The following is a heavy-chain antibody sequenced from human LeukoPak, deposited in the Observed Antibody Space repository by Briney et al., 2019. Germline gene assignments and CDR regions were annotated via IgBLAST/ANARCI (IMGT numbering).Heavy chain of an antibody. J-gene: IGHJ4*02. CDR2: IRNDGSNK. CDR3: AKDRAQYYDSFGYFDY. Sequence: GGSLRLSCAASGFTFTNYGMHWIRHAPGKGLEWVAFIRNDGSNKYYADSVKGRFTISRDNSKNTLFLQMNSLRAEDTAVYFCAKDRAQYYDSFGYFDYWGQGTLVTVSS. D-gene: IGHD3-22*01. V-gene: IGHV3-30*02. CDR1: GFTFTNYG.